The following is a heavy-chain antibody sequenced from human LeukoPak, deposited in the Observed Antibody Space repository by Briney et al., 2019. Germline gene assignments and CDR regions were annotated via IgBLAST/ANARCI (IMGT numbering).Heavy chain of an antibody. CDR1: GGSISFYH. CDR3: ARAGSGWYGGRLFEF. D-gene: IGHD6-13*01. V-gene: IGHV4-59*01. CDR2: ISESGSA. J-gene: IGHJ4*02. Sequence: SETLSLTCTVSGGSISFYHWSWIRQSPGKELEWIGDISESGSANYMPSLKSRVTISVDTSNQFSLKLSSVTAADTAVYYCARAGSGWYGGRLFEFWGPGALVAVSS.